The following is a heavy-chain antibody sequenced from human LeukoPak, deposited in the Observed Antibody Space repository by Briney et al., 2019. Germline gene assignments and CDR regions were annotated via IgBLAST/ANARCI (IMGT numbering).Heavy chain of an antibody. J-gene: IGHJ5*02. CDR2: IYYSGST. D-gene: IGHD3-22*01. CDR1: GGSISSSSYY. Sequence: PSETLSLTCTVSGGSISSSSYYWGWIRQPPGKGLEWIGSIYYSGSTYYNPSLKSRVTISVDTSKNQFSLKLSSVTAADTAVYYCARGSRGTMIVVVIGSPLNWSDPWGQGTLVTVSS. V-gene: IGHV4-39*07. CDR3: ARGSRGTMIVVVIGSPLNWSDP.